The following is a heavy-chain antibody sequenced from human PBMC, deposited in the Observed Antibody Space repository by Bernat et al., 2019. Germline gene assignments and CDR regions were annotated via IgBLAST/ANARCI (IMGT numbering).Heavy chain of an antibody. D-gene: IGHD5-18*01. Sequence: QVQLVQSGAEVKKSGASVKVSCKASGYTFTSNVMHWVRQAPGQRLEWIGWINTGTDNIKYSQKFQGRVTITQDTSASTAYMELSSLRSEDSAVYYCAREYRYGYYFDYWGQGTLVTRSS. CDR1: GYTFTSNV. J-gene: IGHJ4*02. V-gene: IGHV1-3*04. CDR2: INTGTDNI. CDR3: AREYRYGYYFDY.